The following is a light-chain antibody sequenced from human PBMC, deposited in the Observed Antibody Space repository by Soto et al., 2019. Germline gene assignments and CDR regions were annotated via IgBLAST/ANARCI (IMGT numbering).Light chain of an antibody. V-gene: IGKV3-20*01. CDR1: QSVSSSY. CDR2: GAS. CDR3: QQYGTSLTWT. J-gene: IGKJ1*01. Sequence: EIVLTQSPGTLSLSPGERATLSCRALQSVSSSYLAWYQQKPGQAPRLLIYGASSRATGIPDRFSGSGSGTDFTLTISRLEPEDLAVYYCQQYGTSLTWTFGQGTKVDIK.